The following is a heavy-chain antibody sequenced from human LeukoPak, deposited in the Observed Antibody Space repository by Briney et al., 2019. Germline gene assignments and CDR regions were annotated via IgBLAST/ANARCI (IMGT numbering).Heavy chain of an antibody. Sequence: GGSLRLSCAASGFTFSSYEMNWVRQAPGKGLEWVSYISSSGSTIYYADSVKGRFTISRDNAKNSLYLQMNSLRAEDTAVYYCARDPASPNYYGSGTTLHSWGQGTLVTVSS. CDR3: ARDPASPNYYGSGTTLHS. CDR1: GFTFSSYE. D-gene: IGHD3-10*01. V-gene: IGHV3-48*03. J-gene: IGHJ4*02. CDR2: ISSSGSTI.